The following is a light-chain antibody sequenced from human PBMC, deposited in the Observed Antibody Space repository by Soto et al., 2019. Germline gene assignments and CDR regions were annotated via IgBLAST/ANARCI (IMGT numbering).Light chain of an antibody. J-gene: IGKJ3*01. CDR3: QQYGSSPLVT. Sequence: EIVLTQSPGTLSLSPGERATLSCRASQSVSSNYLAWYQQKPGQPPRLLIYGASRWAPGIPDRFSGSGSGTDFTLTISRLEPEDFAVYYCQQYGSSPLVTFGPGTKVDMK. CDR1: QSVSSNY. CDR2: GAS. V-gene: IGKV3-20*01.